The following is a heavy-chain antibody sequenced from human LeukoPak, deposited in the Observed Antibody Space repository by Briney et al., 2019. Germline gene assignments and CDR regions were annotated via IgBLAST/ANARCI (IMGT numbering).Heavy chain of an antibody. CDR3: AKDRTVGASYWYFDL. CDR2: INHNGNVN. V-gene: IGHV3-7*03. Sequence: GGSLRLSCAASGFTFSSYWMNWARQAPGKGLEWVASINHNGNVNYYVDSVKGRFTISRDSSKNTLFLHMNTLRAEDTAIYYCAKDRTVGASYWYFDLWGRGTLVTVSS. D-gene: IGHD1-26*01. CDR1: GFTFSSYW. J-gene: IGHJ2*01.